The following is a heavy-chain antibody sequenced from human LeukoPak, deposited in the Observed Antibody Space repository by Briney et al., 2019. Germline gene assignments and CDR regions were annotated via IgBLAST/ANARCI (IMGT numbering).Heavy chain of an antibody. D-gene: IGHD6-13*01. CDR1: GDSISTDSYY. CDR3: ARLRLAAAGGFDY. Sequence: SETLSLTCTVSGDSISTDSYYWGWIRQPPGKGLEWIGSIYHSGSTYYNPSLKSRVTISVDTSKNQFSLKLSSVTAADTAVYYCARLRLAAAGGFDYWGQGTLVTVSS. CDR2: IYHSGST. J-gene: IGHJ4*02. V-gene: IGHV4-39*01.